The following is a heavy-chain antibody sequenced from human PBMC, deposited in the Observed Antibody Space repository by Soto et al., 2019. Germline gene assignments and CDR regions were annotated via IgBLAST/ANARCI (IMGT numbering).Heavy chain of an antibody. D-gene: IGHD3-16*01. CDR1: GYTFPSYG. Sequence: SVKVSCLASGYTFPSYGIRWVLQAPGQGLEVMGWISAYNGNTNYAQKLQGRVTMTTDTSTSPAYMELRSLRSDDPAVYYCARDAYKXLYGCASRSCLSSEMDVWGQGAMVTVSS. V-gene: IGHV1-18*01. CDR2: ISAYNGNT. J-gene: IGHJ6*02. CDR3: ARDAYKXLYGCASRSCLSSEMDV.